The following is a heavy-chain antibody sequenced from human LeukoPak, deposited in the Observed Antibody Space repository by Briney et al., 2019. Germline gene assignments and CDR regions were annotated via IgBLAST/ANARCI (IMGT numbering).Heavy chain of an antibody. D-gene: IGHD3-22*01. V-gene: IGHV4-39*07. CDR2: IYYSGST. Sequence: TSSETLSLTCTVSGGSISSSNYYWGWIRQPPGKGLEWIGSIYYSGSTNYNPSLKSRVTISVDTSKNQFSLKLSSVTAADTAVYYCARGPDYYDSSGYYYSAFDIWGQGTMVTVSS. J-gene: IGHJ3*02. CDR1: GGSISSSNYY. CDR3: ARGPDYYDSSGYYYSAFDI.